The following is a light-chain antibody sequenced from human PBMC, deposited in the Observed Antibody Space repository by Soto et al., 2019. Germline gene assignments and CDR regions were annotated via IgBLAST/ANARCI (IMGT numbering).Light chain of an antibody. Sequence: ALQLTQSPSSLSASVGDRVTITCRASPVISSSLAWYQQKPGKAPKLLIYDASSLESGVPSRFSGSGSGTDFTLSISSLQPEDFATYYCQQFNSYPFTFGPGTKVDIK. CDR1: PVISSS. CDR2: DAS. J-gene: IGKJ3*01. CDR3: QQFNSYPFT. V-gene: IGKV1-13*02.